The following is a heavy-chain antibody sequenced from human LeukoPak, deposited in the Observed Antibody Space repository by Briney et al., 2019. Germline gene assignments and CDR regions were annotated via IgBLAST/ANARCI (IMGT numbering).Heavy chain of an antibody. V-gene: IGHV3-30*04. CDR1: GFTFSSYA. Sequence: GGSLRLSCAASGFTFSSYAMHWVRQAPGKGPEWVAVISYDGSNKYYADSVKGRFTISRDNSKNTLYLQMNSLRAEDTAVYYCAKTPVTTKTRYFGYWGQGTLVTVSS. J-gene: IGHJ4*02. CDR3: AKTPVTTKTRYFGY. CDR2: ISYDGSNK. D-gene: IGHD4-11*01.